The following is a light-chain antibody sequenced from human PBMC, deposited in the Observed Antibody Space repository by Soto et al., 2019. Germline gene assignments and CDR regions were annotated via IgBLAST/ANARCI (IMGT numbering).Light chain of an antibody. J-gene: IGKJ2*01. Sequence: DSVMTQSPEYLSVSLGERATINCKSSQNVLYSSNNKNLIAWYQQKPGQPPKLLIYWASTRESGVPDRFSGSGSGRDFTRTISSLQAEDVAVYYCQQYYSPPRYTFGQGTRLEIK. V-gene: IGKV4-1*01. CDR2: WAS. CDR1: QNVLYSSNNKNL. CDR3: QQYYSPPRYT.